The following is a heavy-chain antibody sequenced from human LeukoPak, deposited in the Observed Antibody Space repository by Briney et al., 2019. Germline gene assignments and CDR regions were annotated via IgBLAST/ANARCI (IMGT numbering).Heavy chain of an antibody. CDR3: ARAAYDSSGYLTL. Sequence: GGSLRLSCAASGFTFSSYSMHWVRQAPGKGLEWVTVIWYDGSSKYYADSVKGRFTISRDNSKNTLFLQMNSLRAEDTAVYYCARAAYDSSGYLTLWGQGTLVTVSS. D-gene: IGHD3-22*01. CDR1: GFTFSSYS. V-gene: IGHV3-33*01. J-gene: IGHJ4*02. CDR2: IWYDGSSK.